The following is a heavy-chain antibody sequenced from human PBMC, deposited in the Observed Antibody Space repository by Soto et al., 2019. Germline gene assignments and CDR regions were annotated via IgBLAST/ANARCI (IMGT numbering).Heavy chain of an antibody. J-gene: IGHJ6*02. CDR1: GFTFSSYS. D-gene: IGHD1-26*01. V-gene: IGHV3-48*02. CDR2: ISSSSTI. CDR3: ARDRAIVGARGYYYGMDV. Sequence: GGSLRLSCAASGFTFSSYSMNWVRQAPGKGLEWVSYISSSSTIYYADSVKGRFTISRDNAKNSLYLQMNSLRDEDTALYYCARDRAIVGARGYYYGMDVWGQGTTVTVSS.